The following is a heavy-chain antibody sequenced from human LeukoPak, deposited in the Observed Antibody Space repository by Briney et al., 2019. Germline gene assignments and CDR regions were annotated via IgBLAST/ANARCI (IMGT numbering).Heavy chain of an antibody. J-gene: IGHJ4*02. CDR2: IRSKLYGGTT. CDR3: DRGLSVVGAKYYFDY. D-gene: IGHD3-16*01. V-gene: IGHV3-49*04. CDR1: SFMFHDYG. Sequence: PGRSLRLSCRTASFMFHDYGLTWVRQAPGKGLEWVSFIRSKLYGGTTEYAASVKGRFTVSRDDSESVAYLQMNGLNTEDTAVYVCDRGLSVVGAKYYFDYWGQGTLVTVSS.